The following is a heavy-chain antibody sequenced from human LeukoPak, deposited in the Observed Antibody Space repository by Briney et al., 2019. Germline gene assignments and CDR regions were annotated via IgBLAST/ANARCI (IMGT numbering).Heavy chain of an antibody. CDR1: GGSISSSNYY. CDR2: IYYSGST. V-gene: IGHV4-39*07. CDR3: ARRTQLWLRGQWFDP. J-gene: IGHJ5*02. Sequence: SETLSLTCIVSGGSISSSNYYWGWIRQPPGTGLEWIGSIYYSGSTYYNPSLKSRVTISVDTSKNQFSLKLSSVTAADTAVYYCARRTQLWLRGQWFDPWGQGTLVTVSS. D-gene: IGHD5-18*01.